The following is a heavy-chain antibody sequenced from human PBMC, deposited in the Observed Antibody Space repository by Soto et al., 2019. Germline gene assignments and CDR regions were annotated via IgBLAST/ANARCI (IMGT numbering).Heavy chain of an antibody. CDR1: GYTFTSYY. V-gene: IGHV1-46*01. D-gene: IGHD3-22*01. Sequence: ASVKVSCKASGYTFTSYYMRWVRQAPGQGLEWMGIINPSGGSTSYAQKFQGRVTMTRDTSTSTVYMELSSLRSEDTAVYYCARDSSGYYYVDYWGQGTLVTVSS. CDR2: INPSGGST. CDR3: ARDSSGYYYVDY. J-gene: IGHJ4*02.